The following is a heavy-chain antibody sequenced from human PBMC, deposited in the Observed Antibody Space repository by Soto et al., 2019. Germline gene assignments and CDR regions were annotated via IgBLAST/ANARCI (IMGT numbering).Heavy chain of an antibody. V-gene: IGHV4-59*01. CDR1: GGSISSYY. J-gene: IGHJ4*02. CDR3: AGVVYYGSGKYPDY. CDR2: IYYSGST. Sequence: QVQLQESGPGLVKPSETLSLTCTVSGGSISSYYWSWIRQPPGKGLEWIGYIYYSGSTNYNPSLKSRGTISVDTSKNQFSLKLSSVTAADTAVYYCAGVVYYGSGKYPDYWGQGTLVTVSS. D-gene: IGHD3-10*01.